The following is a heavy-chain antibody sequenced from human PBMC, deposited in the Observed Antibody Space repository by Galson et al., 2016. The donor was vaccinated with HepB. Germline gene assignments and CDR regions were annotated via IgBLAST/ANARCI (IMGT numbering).Heavy chain of an antibody. J-gene: IGHJ4*02. V-gene: IGHV3-30*03. CDR2: ISYDGSTT. CDR3: ARAIAVADPFDY. D-gene: IGHD6-19*01. Sequence: VRQAPGKGLEWVAVISYDGSTTYYADSVKGRFTISRDNSKNTLYLQMNSLRAEDTAVYYCARAIAVADPFDYWGQGTLVTVSS.